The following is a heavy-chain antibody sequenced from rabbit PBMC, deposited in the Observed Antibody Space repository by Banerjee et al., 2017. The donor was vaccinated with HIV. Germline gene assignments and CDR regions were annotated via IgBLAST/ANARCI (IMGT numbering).Heavy chain of an antibody. J-gene: IGHJ2*01. CDR3: ARSANPSSYGFDP. CDR1: GFSFSSSYY. CDR2: IRTSSHST. Sequence: QEQLEESGGDLVQPEGSLTLTCTASGFSFSSSYYMCWVRQATGKGLEWIACIRTSSHSTWYASWAKGRFTISKTSSTTVTLQMTSLTAADTATYLCARSANPSSYGFDPWGPGTLVTVS. V-gene: IGHV1S45*01. D-gene: IGHD8-1*01.